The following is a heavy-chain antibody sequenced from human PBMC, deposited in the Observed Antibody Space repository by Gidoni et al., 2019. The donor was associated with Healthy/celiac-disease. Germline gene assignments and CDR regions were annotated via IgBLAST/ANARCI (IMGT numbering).Heavy chain of an antibody. CDR3: AAPQWLVGGAFDI. D-gene: IGHD6-19*01. Sequence: QMQLVQSGPEVKKPGTSVKVSCKASGFTFTSSAVQWVRQARGQRLEWIGWIVVGSGNTNYAQKFQERVTITRDMSTSTAYMELSSLRSEDTAVYYCAAPQWLVGGAFDIWGQGTMVTVSS. J-gene: IGHJ3*02. V-gene: IGHV1-58*01. CDR1: GFTFTSSA. CDR2: IVVGSGNT.